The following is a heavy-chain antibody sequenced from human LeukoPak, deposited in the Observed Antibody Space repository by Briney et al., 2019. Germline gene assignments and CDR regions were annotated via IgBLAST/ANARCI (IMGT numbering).Heavy chain of an antibody. D-gene: IGHD1-1*01. V-gene: IGHV3-7*01. CDR1: GFTFSSYW. CDR2: IKPDGSAA. Sequence: PGGSLRLSCAASGFTFSSYWMSWVRQAPGKGLDWVANIKPDGSAAYYMDSVRGRFTISRDNAKNSLYLQMSSLRVEDTAIYYCAKPPTGNVKFDSWGQGTLVTVSS. J-gene: IGHJ4*02. CDR3: AKPPTGNVKFDS.